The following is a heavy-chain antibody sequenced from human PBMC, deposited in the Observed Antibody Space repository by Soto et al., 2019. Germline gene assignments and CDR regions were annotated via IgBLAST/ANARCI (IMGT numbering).Heavy chain of an antibody. J-gene: IGHJ6*02. CDR1: GLTFSDYY. CDR3: ACLPYTYGYYYYGMDA. V-gene: IGHV3-11*06. Sequence: XGALRLTCAASGLTFSDYYMSWIRQAPGKGLEWVSDISSSTSYTNYADSVRGRFTISRDNAKYSLYLQMNSIRAEDTAVYYCACLPYTYGYYYYGMDAWGQGTTVTVS. CDR2: ISSSTSYT. D-gene: IGHD3-16*01.